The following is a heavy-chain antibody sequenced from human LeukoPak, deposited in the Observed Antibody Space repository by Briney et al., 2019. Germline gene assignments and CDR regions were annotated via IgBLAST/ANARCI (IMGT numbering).Heavy chain of an antibody. J-gene: IGHJ4*02. D-gene: IGHD5-18*01. CDR3: ATKGGNWVQLWLPFDY. CDR2: FDPEDGET. Sequence: ASVKVSCKVSGYTLTELSMHWVRQAPGKGLEWMGGFDPEDGETIYAQKFQGRVTMTEDTSTDTAYMELSSLRSEDPAVYYCATKGGNWVQLWLPFDYWGQGTLVTVSS. CDR1: GYTLTELS. V-gene: IGHV1-24*01.